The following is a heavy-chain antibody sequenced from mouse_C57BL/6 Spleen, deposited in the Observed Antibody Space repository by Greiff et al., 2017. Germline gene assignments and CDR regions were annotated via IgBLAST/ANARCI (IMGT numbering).Heavy chain of an antibody. Sequence: VQLQQSGPELVKPGASVKISCKASGYTFTDYYMNWVKQSHGKSLEWIGEINPNNGGTSYNQKFKGKATLTVDKSSSTAYMELRSLTSEDSAVYYCARRGTTVVHYYAMDYWGQGASVTVSS. D-gene: IGHD1-1*01. CDR2: INPNNGGT. V-gene: IGHV1-26*01. J-gene: IGHJ4*01. CDR1: GYTFTDYY. CDR3: ARRGTTVVHYYAMDY.